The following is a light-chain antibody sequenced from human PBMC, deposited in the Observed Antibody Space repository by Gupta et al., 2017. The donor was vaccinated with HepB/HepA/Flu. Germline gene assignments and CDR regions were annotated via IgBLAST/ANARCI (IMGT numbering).Light chain of an antibody. CDR1: HSVSNY. CDR2: DAS. J-gene: IGKJ4*01. Sequence: EVVLTQSPATLSLSLGERATLSCRASHSVSNYLAWYQQKPGQAPRLLIYDASDRATGIPSRFSGSGSGTDFTLTISSLEPEDFAVYYCQQRTNWPLTFGGGTKVEIK. V-gene: IGKV3-11*01. CDR3: QQRTNWPLT.